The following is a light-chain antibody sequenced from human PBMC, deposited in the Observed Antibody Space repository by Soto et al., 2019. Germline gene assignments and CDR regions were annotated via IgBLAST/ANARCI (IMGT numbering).Light chain of an antibody. CDR3: SSYTSSSTLV. Sequence: QSALTQPASVSGSPGQSITISCTGTSSDVGGYNYVSWYQQHPGKAPKLMIYEVSNRPSGVSNRFSGSKSGNTASLTISGLQAEDEGDYYCSSYTSSSTLVFGGGTKVTFL. V-gene: IGLV2-14*01. CDR2: EVS. J-gene: IGLJ3*02. CDR1: SSDVGGYNY.